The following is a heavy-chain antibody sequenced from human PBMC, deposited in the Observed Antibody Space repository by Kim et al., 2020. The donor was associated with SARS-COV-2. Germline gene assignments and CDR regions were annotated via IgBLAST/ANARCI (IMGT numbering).Heavy chain of an antibody. J-gene: IGHJ4*02. Sequence: ADPLKGRFTISTDNSKNTLYLQMNSLRAEDTAVYYCTKENGVVVGGSYDYWGQGTLVTVSS. V-gene: IGHV3-23*01. CDR3: TKENGVVVGGSYDY. D-gene: IGHD2-15*01.